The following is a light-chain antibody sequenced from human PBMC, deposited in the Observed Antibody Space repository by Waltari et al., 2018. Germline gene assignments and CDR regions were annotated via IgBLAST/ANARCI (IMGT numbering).Light chain of an antibody. Sequence: QSALTQPASVSGSPGQSITISCTGTSCDVGSFNLVSWYQQHPGKAPKLMIYVVTKRPSGVSNRFSGSKSGNTASLTISGLQAEDEADYYCCSYATSSWVFGGGTRLTVL. CDR1: SCDVGSFNL. CDR2: VVT. CDR3: CSYATSSWV. J-gene: IGLJ3*02. V-gene: IGLV2-23*02.